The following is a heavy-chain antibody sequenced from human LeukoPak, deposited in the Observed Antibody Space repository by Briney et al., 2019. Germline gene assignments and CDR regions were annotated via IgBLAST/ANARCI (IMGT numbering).Heavy chain of an antibody. V-gene: IGHV3-30*18. CDR3: AKGERGYSYGLGDY. D-gene: IGHD5-18*01. CDR2: ISYDGSNK. Sequence: GRSLRLSCAASGFTFSSYGMHWVRQAPGKGLEWVAVISYDGSNKYYADSVKGRFTISRDNSKNTLYLQMNSLRAEDTAVYYCAKGERGYSYGLGDYWGQGTLVTVSS. J-gene: IGHJ4*02. CDR1: GFTFSSYG.